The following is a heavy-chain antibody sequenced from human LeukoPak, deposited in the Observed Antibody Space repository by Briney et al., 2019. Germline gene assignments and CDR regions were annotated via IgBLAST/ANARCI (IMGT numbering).Heavy chain of an antibody. CDR1: GGSISISSYY. V-gene: IGHV4-39*07. D-gene: IGHD2-2*02. J-gene: IGHJ4*02. Sequence: SETLSLTCTVSGGSISISSYYWGWIRQPPGKGLEWIGSIYYSGSTYYNPSLKSRVTISVDTSKNQFSLKLSSVTAADTAVYYCARVVVPAAIVGYWGQGTLVTVSS. CDR2: IYYSGST. CDR3: ARVVVPAAIVGY.